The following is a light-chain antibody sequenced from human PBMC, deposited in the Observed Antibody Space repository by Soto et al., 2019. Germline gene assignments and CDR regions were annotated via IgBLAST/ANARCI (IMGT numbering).Light chain of an antibody. CDR1: SSNIGNNY. CDR3: GTWDGSLSDGGV. Sequence: QSVLTQPPSVSAAPGQKVTISCSGSSSNIGNNYVSWYQQLPGTAPKLLIYENDKRPSGIPDRFSGSKSGTSATLGISGLQTGDEANYYRGTWDGSLSDGGVFGGGTKLTVL. CDR2: END. J-gene: IGLJ3*02. V-gene: IGLV1-51*02.